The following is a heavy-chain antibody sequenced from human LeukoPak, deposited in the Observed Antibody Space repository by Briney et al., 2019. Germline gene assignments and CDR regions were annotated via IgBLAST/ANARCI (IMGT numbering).Heavy chain of an antibody. CDR3: GTSLDAAINT. CDR2: INSAGSDK. J-gene: IGHJ4*02. V-gene: IGHV3-7*01. CDR1: GFTFRSDG. Sequence: GSLRLSFEPSGFTFRSDGVTGVGRAQGKGLEWLDTINSAGSDKYYADSVKGRFTISRDNARNSLYLQMNSLRVEDTAVYYCGTSLDAAINTGGRGILVTVSS. D-gene: IGHD5-18*01.